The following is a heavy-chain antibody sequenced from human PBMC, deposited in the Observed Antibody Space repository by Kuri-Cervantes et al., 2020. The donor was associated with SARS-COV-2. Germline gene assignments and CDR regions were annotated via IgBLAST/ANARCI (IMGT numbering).Heavy chain of an antibody. D-gene: IGHD4-17*01. CDR3: AREEAYGDYGWLDY. CDR1: GFTFSDYY. CDR2: ISSSGSTI. J-gene: IGHJ4*02. Sequence: GESLKISCAASGFTFSDYYMSWIRQAPGKGLEWVSYISSSGSTIYYADSVKGRFTISRDNAKNSLYLQMNSLRAEDTAVYYCAREEAYGDYGWLDYWGQGTLVTVPS. V-gene: IGHV3-11*04.